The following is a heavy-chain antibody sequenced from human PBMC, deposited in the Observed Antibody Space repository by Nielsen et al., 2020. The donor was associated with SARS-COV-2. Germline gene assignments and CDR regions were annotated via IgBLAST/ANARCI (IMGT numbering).Heavy chain of an antibody. J-gene: IGHJ4*02. CDR2: IYHSGST. CDR3: AREGGYSSRLGYFDY. V-gene: IGHV4-38-2*02. D-gene: IGHD5-18*01. CDR1: GYSIGSGYY. Sequence: GSLRLSCTVSGYSIGSGYYWGWIRQPPGKGLEWIGSIYHSGSTYYNPSLKSRVTISVDTSKNQFSLKLSSVTAADTAVYHCAREGGYSSRLGYFDYWGQGTLVTVSS.